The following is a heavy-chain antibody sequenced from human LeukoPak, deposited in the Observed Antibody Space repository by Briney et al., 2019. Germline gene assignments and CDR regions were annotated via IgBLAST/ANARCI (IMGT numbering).Heavy chain of an antibody. CDR2: IGHNGTT. CDR3: ARPSGGTPFKRFDY. V-gene: IGHV4-34*01. CDR1: GGSFSDYN. D-gene: IGHD1-1*01. J-gene: IGHJ4*02. Sequence: SGTLSLTCAVYGGSFSDYNWTWIRQPPGKGLEWIGEIGHNGTTNYNPSLKGRVTISLDTSKNQFSLRLTSVTAADTAVYYCARPSGGTPFKRFDYWGQGTLVTVSS.